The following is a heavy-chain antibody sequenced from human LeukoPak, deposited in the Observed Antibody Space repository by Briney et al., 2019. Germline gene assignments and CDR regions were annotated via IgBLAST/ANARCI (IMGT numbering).Heavy chain of an antibody. Sequence: GGSLRLSCAASGFTFSSYSMTWVRQAPGKGLEWVSYISSSSSTIYYADSVKGRFTISRDNAKNSLYLQMNSLRDEDTAVYYCAREDYDILTGYYKFDYWGQGTLVTVSS. D-gene: IGHD3-9*01. V-gene: IGHV3-48*02. CDR3: AREDYDILTGYYKFDY. J-gene: IGHJ4*02. CDR1: GFTFSSYS. CDR2: ISSSSSTI.